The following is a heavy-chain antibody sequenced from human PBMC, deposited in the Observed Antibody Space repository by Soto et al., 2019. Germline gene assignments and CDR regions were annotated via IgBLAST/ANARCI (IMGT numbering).Heavy chain of an antibody. Sequence: GGSLRLSCAASGFTFDNYAMHWVRQAPGKGLEWVSGISWNSNTIAYADSVKGRFTISRDNAKNPLYLQMNSLRAEDTAFYYCAKDTGPNWGQGTLVTVSS. CDR2: ISWNSNTI. CDR3: AKDTGPN. V-gene: IGHV3-9*01. CDR1: GFTFDNYA. J-gene: IGHJ4*02.